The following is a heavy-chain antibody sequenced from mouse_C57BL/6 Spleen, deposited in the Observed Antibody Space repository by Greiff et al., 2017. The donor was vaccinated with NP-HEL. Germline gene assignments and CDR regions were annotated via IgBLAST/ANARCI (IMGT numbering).Heavy chain of an antibody. CDR1: GFTFSDYG. CDR2: ISSGSSTI. D-gene: IGHD2-1*01. Sequence: EVKLQESGGGLVKPGGSLKLSCAASGFTFSDYGMHWVRQAPEKGLGWVAYISSGSSTIYYADTVKGRFTISRDNAKNTLFLQMTSLRSEDTAMYYCARDGNYGYYFDYWGQGTTLTVSS. CDR3: ARDGNYGYYFDY. V-gene: IGHV5-17*01. J-gene: IGHJ2*01.